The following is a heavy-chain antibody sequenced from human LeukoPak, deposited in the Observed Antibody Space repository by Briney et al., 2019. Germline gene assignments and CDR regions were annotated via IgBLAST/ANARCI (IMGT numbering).Heavy chain of an antibody. CDR3: ARDGSSGSEYYGMDV. Sequence: ASVKVSCKASGYTFTGYYMHWVRQAPGQGLEWMGWINPNSGGTNYAQKSQGRVTMTRDTSISTAYMELSRLRSDDTAVYYCARDGSSGSEYYGMDVWGQGTTVTVSS. CDR1: GYTFTGYY. J-gene: IGHJ6*02. D-gene: IGHD6-19*01. V-gene: IGHV1-2*02. CDR2: INPNSGGT.